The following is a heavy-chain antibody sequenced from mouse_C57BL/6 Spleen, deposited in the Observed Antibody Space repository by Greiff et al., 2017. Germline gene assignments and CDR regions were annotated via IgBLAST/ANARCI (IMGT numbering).Heavy chain of an antibody. J-gene: IGHJ1*03. CDR3: ARSGYYSNYDDGYFDV. CDR1: GYAFTNYL. CDR2: INPGSGGT. D-gene: IGHD2-5*01. Sequence: QVQLQQSGAELVRPGTSVKVSCKASGYAFTNYLIEWVKQRPGQGLEWIGVINPGSGGTNYNDKFKGKETLTADKSSSTAYMQLSSLTSEDSAVYFCARSGYYSNYDDGYFDVWGTGTTVTVSS. V-gene: IGHV1-54*01.